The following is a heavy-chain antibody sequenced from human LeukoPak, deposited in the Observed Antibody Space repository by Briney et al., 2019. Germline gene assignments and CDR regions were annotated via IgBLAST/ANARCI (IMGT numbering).Heavy chain of an antibody. CDR1: GGSFSGYY. V-gene: IGHV4-34*01. CDR3: ARGYYCSSTSCSRDWYFDL. D-gene: IGHD2-2*01. Sequence: SETLSLTCAVYGGSFSGYYWSWIRQPPGKGLEWIGEINHSGSTNYNPPPKSRATIPVDTSKNQFSLKLSSVTAADTAVYYCARGYYCSSTSCSRDWYFDLWGRGTLVTVSS. J-gene: IGHJ2*01. CDR2: INHSGST.